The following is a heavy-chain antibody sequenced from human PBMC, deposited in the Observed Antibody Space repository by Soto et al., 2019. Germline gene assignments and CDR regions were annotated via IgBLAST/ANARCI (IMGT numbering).Heavy chain of an antibody. Sequence: QVQLVQSGAEVKKPGSSVKVSCKASGGTFSSYAISWVRQAPGQGLEWMGGIIPIFGTANYAQKFQGRVTFTADECTSTAYMALSSLRSEDTAVYYCARGRYGGIPNYYSSGMDVWGQGTTVTVSS. CDR3: ARGRYGGIPNYYSSGMDV. D-gene: IGHD4-17*01. CDR1: GGTFSSYA. CDR2: IIPIFGTA. J-gene: IGHJ6*02. V-gene: IGHV1-69*12.